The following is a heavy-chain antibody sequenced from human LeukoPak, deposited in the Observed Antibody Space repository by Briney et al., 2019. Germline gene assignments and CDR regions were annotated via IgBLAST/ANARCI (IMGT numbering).Heavy chain of an antibody. CDR2: INPNSGGT. V-gene: IGHV1-2*02. J-gene: IGHJ3*02. CDR1: GYTFTGYY. CDR3: ARDDYARPAFDI. D-gene: IGHD4/OR15-4a*01. Sequence: APVKVSCKASGYTFTGYYMHWVRQAPGQGLEWMGWINPNSGGTNYAQKFQGRVTMTRDTSISTAYMELSRLRSDDTAVYYCARDDYARPAFDIWGQGTMVTVSS.